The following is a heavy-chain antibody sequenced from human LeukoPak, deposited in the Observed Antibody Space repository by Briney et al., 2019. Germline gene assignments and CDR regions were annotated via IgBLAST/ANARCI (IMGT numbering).Heavy chain of an antibody. Sequence: RASVRVSCKASGYTFTSYGISWVRQAPGQGLEWMGWISAYNGNTNYAQKLQGRVTMTTDTSTSTAYMELRSLRSDDTALYYCARVEGIAAAGTSFDYWGQGTLVTVSS. CDR3: ARVEGIAAAGTSFDY. D-gene: IGHD6-13*01. J-gene: IGHJ4*02. V-gene: IGHV1-18*01. CDR2: ISAYNGNT. CDR1: GYTFTSYG.